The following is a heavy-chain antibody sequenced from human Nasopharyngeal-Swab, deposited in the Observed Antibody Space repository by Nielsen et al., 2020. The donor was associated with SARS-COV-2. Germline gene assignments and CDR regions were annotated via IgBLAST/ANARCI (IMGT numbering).Heavy chain of an antibody. Sequence: GESLKISCVASGFTFSSYAMHWVRQAPGKGLEWVAVISYDGSNKYYADSVKGRFTISRDNSKNTLYLQMNSLRAEDTAVYYCAKDLGYSYGSVGMDVWGQGTTVTVSS. CDR3: AKDLGYSYGSVGMDV. D-gene: IGHD5-18*01. CDR2: ISYDGSNK. CDR1: GFTFSSYA. J-gene: IGHJ6*02. V-gene: IGHV3-30*18.